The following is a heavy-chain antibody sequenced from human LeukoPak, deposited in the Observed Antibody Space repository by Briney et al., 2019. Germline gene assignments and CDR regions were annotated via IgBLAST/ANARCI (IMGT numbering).Heavy chain of an antibody. CDR1: GFTFSSST. V-gene: IGHV1-58*01. Sequence: SVKVSCKASGFTFSSSTVQWVRQARGQRLEWLGWIIVGSGSTNYAQRFQERLTITRDMSTGTADMELSSLRSEDTAVYYCAAVNSDWYFSWYFDLWGRGTLVTVSS. CDR2: IIVGSGST. D-gene: IGHD2-21*02. CDR3: AAVNSDWYFSWYFDL. J-gene: IGHJ2*01.